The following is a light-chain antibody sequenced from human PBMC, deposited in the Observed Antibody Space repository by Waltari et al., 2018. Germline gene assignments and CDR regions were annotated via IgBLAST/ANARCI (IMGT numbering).Light chain of an antibody. CDR1: QSVSTY. CDR2: DAS. Sequence: EIVLTQSSETLYLSQGERATLSCRASQSVSTYLAWSQQNPGQAPRLLIYDASNRATGIPARFSGSGSGTDFTLTISSLEPEDFAVYYCQQRSSWPSFGGGTKVEIK. J-gene: IGKJ4*01. V-gene: IGKV3-11*01. CDR3: QQRSSWPS.